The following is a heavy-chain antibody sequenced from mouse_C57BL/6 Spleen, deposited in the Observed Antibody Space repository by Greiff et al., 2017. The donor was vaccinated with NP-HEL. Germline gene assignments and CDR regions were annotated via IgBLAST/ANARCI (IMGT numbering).Heavy chain of an antibody. D-gene: IGHD1-1*01. CDR2: IYPSDSET. CDR1: GYTFTSYW. V-gene: IGHV1-61*01. Sequence: QVQLQQPGAELVRPGSSVKLSCKASGYTFTSYWMDWVKQRPGQGLEWIGNIYPSDSETHYNQKFKDKATLTVDKSSSTAYMQLSRLTSEDSAVYYCARNYYGSSYGFAYWGQGTLVTVSA. J-gene: IGHJ3*01. CDR3: ARNYYGSSYGFAY.